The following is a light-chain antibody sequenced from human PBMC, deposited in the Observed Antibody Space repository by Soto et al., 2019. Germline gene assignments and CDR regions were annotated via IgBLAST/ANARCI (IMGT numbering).Light chain of an antibody. CDR3: QQYKSWPPIT. CDR2: GAS. V-gene: IGKV3D-15*01. CDR1: QSVNIY. J-gene: IGKJ5*01. Sequence: EIVMTQSPATLSLSPGERATLSCRASQSVNIYLAWYQQRPGQAPRLLIFGASYRATGIPARFSGSGSGTEFTLTISSLQSEDYAVYYCQQYKSWPPITFGQGTRLEI.